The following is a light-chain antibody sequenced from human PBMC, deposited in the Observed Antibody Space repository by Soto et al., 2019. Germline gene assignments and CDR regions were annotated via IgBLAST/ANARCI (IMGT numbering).Light chain of an antibody. CDR1: QGIRND. Sequence: AIQLTQSPSSLSASVGDRVTITCRASQGIRNDLGWYQQKPGKAPKLLIYAASSLQSGVPSRFSGSASGTDFTLTMSSLQPEDFETYYCLQDYSYPWALGQGSKVDIK. CDR2: AAS. CDR3: LQDYSYPWA. J-gene: IGKJ1*01. V-gene: IGKV1-6*01.